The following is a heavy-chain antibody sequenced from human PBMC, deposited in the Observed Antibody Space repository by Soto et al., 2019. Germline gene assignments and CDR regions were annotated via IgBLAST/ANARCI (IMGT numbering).Heavy chain of an antibody. CDR1: GGSISSYY. Sequence: SETLSLTCTVSGGSISSYYWSWIRQPPGKGLEWIGYIYYSGSTNYNPSLKSRVTISVDTSKNQFSLKLSSVTAADTAVYYCARGDNWNSWGHYMDVWGKGTTVTVSS. CDR2: IYYSGST. V-gene: IGHV4-59*01. CDR3: ARGDNWNSWGHYMDV. D-gene: IGHD1-7*01. J-gene: IGHJ6*03.